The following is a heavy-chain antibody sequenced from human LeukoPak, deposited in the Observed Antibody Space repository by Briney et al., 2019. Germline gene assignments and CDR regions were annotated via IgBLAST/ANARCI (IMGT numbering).Heavy chain of an antibody. D-gene: IGHD3-10*01. CDR3: ARDLYYGSGSSLDY. Sequence: GGSLRLSCAASGFTFSSYWMSWVRQAPGKGLEWVANIKQDGSEKYYVDSVKGRFTISRDNAKNSLYLQMNSLRAEDTAVYYCARDLYYGSGSSLDYWGQGTLVTVSS. J-gene: IGHJ4*02. CDR1: GFTFSSYW. CDR2: IKQDGSEK. V-gene: IGHV3-7*01.